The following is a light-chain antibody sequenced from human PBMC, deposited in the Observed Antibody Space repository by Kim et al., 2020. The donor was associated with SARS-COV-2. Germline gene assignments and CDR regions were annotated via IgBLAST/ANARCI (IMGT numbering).Light chain of an antibody. CDR1: SSDIGGYNY. CDR3: SSYAGSNHYV. Sequence: QSALTQPPSASGSPGQSVTISCTGTSSDIGGYNYVSWYQQHPGKAPKLIIYEVSKRPSGVPDRFSGSKSGDTASLTVSGLQAEDEADYYCSSYAGSNHYVCGTGTKVTVL. CDR2: EVS. J-gene: IGLJ1*01. V-gene: IGLV2-8*01.